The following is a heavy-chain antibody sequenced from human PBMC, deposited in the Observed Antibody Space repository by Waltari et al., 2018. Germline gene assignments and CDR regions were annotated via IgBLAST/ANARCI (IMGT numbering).Heavy chain of an antibody. CDR1: GGSISSYY. D-gene: IGHD3-22*01. V-gene: IGHV4-59*01. Sequence: QVQLQESGPGLVKPSETLSLTCTVSGGSISSYYWSWIRQPTGKGMEWIGDIYSSGSTNYTPSLTSRVTISVDTSKNRFSRKLISVTAADTAVYYCAGESYDSSGSLDYWGQGTLVTVSS. J-gene: IGHJ4*02. CDR3: AGESYDSSGSLDY. CDR2: IYSSGST.